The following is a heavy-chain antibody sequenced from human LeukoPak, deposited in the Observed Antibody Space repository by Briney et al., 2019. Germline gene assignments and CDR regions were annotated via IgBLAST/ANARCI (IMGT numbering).Heavy chain of an antibody. V-gene: IGHV4-59*01. D-gene: IGHD3-22*01. J-gene: IGHJ4*02. CDR1: GGSISSYY. CDR2: IYYSGST. CDR3: AKADYDGESDY. Sequence: SETLSLTCTVSGGSISSYYWSWIRQPPGKGLEWIGYIYYSGSTNYNPSLKSRVTISIDTSKNQFSLKLSSVTAADTAVYYCAKADYDGESDYWGQGTLVTVSS.